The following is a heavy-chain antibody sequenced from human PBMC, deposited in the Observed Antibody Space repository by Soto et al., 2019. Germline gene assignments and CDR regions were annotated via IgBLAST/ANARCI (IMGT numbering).Heavy chain of an antibody. J-gene: IGHJ4*02. D-gene: IGHD3-22*01. V-gene: IGHV1-18*04. CDR2: ISAHNGDT. CDR3: ARDWSRYFDSSGLMWFY. Sequence: ASLKVSCKASGYTFNYYGISWVRQAPGQGLEWVGWISAHNGDTKYAQNLQGRLTLTTDTSTSTAYMELTSLTSDDTAVYYCARDWSRYFDSSGLMWFYWGQGTLVTVSS. CDR1: GYTFNYYG.